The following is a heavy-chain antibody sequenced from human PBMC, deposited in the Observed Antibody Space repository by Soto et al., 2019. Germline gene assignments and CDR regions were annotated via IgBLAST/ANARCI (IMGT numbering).Heavy chain of an antibody. J-gene: IGHJ4*02. D-gene: IGHD2-15*01. CDR1: GGSISRGAYF. V-gene: IGHV4-31*03. CDR2: ISYTGAT. Sequence: QVHLQESGLGQVRPSQTLSLSCSVSGGSISRGAYFWTWIRQFPGKGLEWIAYISYTGATYYNPSLKSRVTILADTSKNQFSLKLNSVTSADTAVYYCARGGPVSVSPAWQLLGYFDYWGQGTLVTVSS. CDR3: ARGGPVSVSPAWQLLGYFDY.